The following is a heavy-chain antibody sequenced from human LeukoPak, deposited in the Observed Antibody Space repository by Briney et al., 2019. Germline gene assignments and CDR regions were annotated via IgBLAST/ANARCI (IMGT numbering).Heavy chain of an antibody. CDR3: ASLAVVAATELGY. CDR1: GGTFSSYA. D-gene: IGHD2-15*01. J-gene: IGHJ4*02. Sequence: GASVKVSCKASGGTFSSYAISWVRQAPGQGLEWMGGIIPIFGTANYAQKFQGRVTITTDESTSTAYMELSSLRSDDTAVYYCASLAVVAATELGYWGQGTLVTVSS. CDR2: IIPIFGTA. V-gene: IGHV1-69*05.